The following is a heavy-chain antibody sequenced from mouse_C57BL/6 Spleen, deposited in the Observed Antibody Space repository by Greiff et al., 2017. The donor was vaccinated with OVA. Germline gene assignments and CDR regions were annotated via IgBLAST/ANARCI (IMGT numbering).Heavy chain of an antibody. CDR1: GFTFSDYG. V-gene: IGHV5-17*01. CDR3: ARGDGYYWWYFDV. D-gene: IGHD2-3*01. Sequence: EVKLMESGGGLVKPGGSLKLSCAASGFTFSDYGMHWVRQAPEKGLEWVAYISSGSSTIYYADTVQGRFTISRDNAKNTLFLQMTSLRSEDTAMYYCARGDGYYWWYFDVWGTGTTVTVSS. J-gene: IGHJ1*03. CDR2: ISSGSSTI.